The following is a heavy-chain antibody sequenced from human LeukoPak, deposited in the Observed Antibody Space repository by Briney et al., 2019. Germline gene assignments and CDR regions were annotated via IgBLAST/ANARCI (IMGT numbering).Heavy chain of an antibody. V-gene: IGHV3-7*01. CDR2: IRQDGSEK. D-gene: IGHD6-13*01. CDR1: GFTFTDFW. CDR3: ARDGTAPGLYFDL. Sequence: PGGSLRLSCEVSGFTFTDFWMNWVRQAPGKGPEWVASIRQDGSEKTYVDSVKGRFTISRDNTKNSLSLRLNGLRAEDTAVYYCARDGTAPGLYFDLWGQGTLVTVSS. J-gene: IGHJ4*01.